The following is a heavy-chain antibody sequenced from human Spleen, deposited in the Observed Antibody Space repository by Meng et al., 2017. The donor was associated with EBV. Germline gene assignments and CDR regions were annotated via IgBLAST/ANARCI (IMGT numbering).Heavy chain of an antibody. CDR3: ARVHWTSGGYTAPFDL. Sequence: QGEAGPDGGTVQRPWSSANASFRASGDTFNNYANCWVRQAAVRGLGLMEVFIPVFDLVNYAQKFLGSIAIGADRSTNSAHMEFGRLRSEDTAMCFCARVHWTSGGYTAPFDLWGRGILVTVSS. CDR1: GDTFNNYA. J-gene: IGHJ2*01. CDR2: FIPVFDLV. V-gene: IGHV1-69*17. D-gene: IGHD2-2*02.